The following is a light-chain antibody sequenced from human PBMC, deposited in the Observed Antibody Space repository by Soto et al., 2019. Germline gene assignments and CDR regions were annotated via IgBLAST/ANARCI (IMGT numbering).Light chain of an antibody. CDR2: DAL. J-gene: IGKJ5*01. CDR1: QDINSY. CDR3: QQYDTFPVT. V-gene: IGKV1-33*01. Sequence: DIQMTQSPSSLSASVGDRVTITCQASQDINSYLSWYQQRPGKAPKLLIYDALTLETGVPSRFSGSGSGTDFIFTISSLQPEDFATYYCQQYDTFPVTFGQGTRLEIK.